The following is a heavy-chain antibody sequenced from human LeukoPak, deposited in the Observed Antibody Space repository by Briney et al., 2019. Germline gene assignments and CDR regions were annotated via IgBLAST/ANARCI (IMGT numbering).Heavy chain of an antibody. CDR1: GGSISSSSYY. CDR3: ARGVRGSSGWSDAFDI. V-gene: IGHV4-39*01. D-gene: IGHD6-19*01. J-gene: IGHJ3*02. Sequence: SETLSLTCTVSGGSISSSSYYWGWIRQPPGKGLEWIGSIYYSGSTYYNPSLKSRVTISVDTSKNQFSLKLSSVTAADTAVYYCARGVRGSSGWSDAFDIWGQGTMVTVSS. CDR2: IYYSGST.